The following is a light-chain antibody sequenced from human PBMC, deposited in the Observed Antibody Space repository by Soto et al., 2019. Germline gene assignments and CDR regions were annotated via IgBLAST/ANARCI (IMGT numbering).Light chain of an antibody. V-gene: IGKV1-5*03. J-gene: IGKJ1*01. Sequence: DIQMTHSTSTLSGSVGDRVTITCRASQTISSWLAWYQQKPGKAPKLLIYKASTLKSGVPSRFSGSGSGTEFTLTISSLQPDDFATYYCQQYNSYPWTFGQGTKVDIK. CDR1: QTISSW. CDR2: KAS. CDR3: QQYNSYPWT.